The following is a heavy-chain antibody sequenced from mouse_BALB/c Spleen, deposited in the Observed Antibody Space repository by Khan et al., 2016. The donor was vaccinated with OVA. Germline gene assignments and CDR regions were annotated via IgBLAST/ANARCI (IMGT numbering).Heavy chain of an antibody. CDR3: AQPRQYWYFDV. J-gene: IGHJ1*01. Sequence: VQLQESGPGLVAPSQSLSITCTVSGFSLTSYGVSWVRQPPGKGLEWLGVIWGDGSTNYHSALRSRLSISKDNSKSQVFLKLNMLQTDDTATYYGAQPRQYWYFDVWGAGTTVTVSS. CDR2: IWGDGST. D-gene: IGHD6-1*01. CDR1: GFSLTSYG. V-gene: IGHV2-3*01.